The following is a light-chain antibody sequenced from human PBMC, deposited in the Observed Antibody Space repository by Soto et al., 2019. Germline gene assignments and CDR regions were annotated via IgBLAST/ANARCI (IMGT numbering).Light chain of an antibody. CDR3: QQSYSTPYS. Sequence: DIQMTQSPSSLSASVGGRVTITCRASQSITTYLNWYQQKPGKAPKLLIYAASSLQSGVPSGFSGSGSGTDFTLTISSLQPEDFATYYCQQSYSTPYSFGQGTKLEIK. CDR2: AAS. V-gene: IGKV1-39*01. CDR1: QSITTY. J-gene: IGKJ2*03.